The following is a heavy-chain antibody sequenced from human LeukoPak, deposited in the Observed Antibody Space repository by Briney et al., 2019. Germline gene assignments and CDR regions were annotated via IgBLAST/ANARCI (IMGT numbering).Heavy chain of an antibody. D-gene: IGHD1-26*01. V-gene: IGHV4-59*08. J-gene: IGHJ4*02. CDR3: ARLDLWMGATKGLDY. Sequence: SETLSLTCTVSGGSISSYYWSWIRQPPGKGLEWIGYIYYSGSTTYNPSLKSRVTISVDTSKNQFSLKLSSVTAADTAVYYCARLDLWMGATKGLDYWGQGTLVTVSS. CDR1: GGSISSYY. CDR2: IYYSGST.